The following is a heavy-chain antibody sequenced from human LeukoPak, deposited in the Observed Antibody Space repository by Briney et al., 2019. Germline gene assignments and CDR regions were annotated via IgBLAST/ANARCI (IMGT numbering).Heavy chain of an antibody. Sequence: ASVKVSCKASGYTFTSYGISWVRQAPGQGLEWMGWTSAYNGNTNYAQKLQGRVTMTTDTSTSTAYMELRSLRSDDTAVYYCARVFRLKGLVDYWGQGTLVTVSS. CDR1: GYTFTSYG. D-gene: IGHD2/OR15-2a*01. CDR2: TSAYNGNT. J-gene: IGHJ4*02. CDR3: ARVFRLKGLVDY. V-gene: IGHV1-18*01.